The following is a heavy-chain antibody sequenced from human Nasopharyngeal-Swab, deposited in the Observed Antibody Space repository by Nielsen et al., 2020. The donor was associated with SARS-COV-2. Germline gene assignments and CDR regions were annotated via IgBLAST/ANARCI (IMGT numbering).Heavy chain of an antibody. CDR1: GGSFSGYY. D-gene: IGHD3-10*01. J-gene: IGHJ4*02. Sequence: SETLSLTCAVYGGSFSGYYWSWISKPPGKGLEWIGEINHSGSTNYNPSLKSQVTISVDTSKNQYSLKLSSVTAADTAVYYCARGFRGTMVRGVYDYWGQGTLVTVSS. V-gene: IGHV4-34*01. CDR2: INHSGST. CDR3: ARGFRGTMVRGVYDY.